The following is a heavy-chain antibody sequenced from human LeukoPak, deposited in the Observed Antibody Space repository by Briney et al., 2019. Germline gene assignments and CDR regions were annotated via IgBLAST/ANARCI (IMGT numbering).Heavy chain of an antibody. CDR3: ARNLDTSMNNDY. CDR2: IHFSGST. CDR1: DASISGYY. V-gene: IGHV4-59*08. J-gene: IGHJ4*02. Sequence: SETLSLTCTVSDASISGYYWSWIRQPPGKGLEWIGSIHFSGSTNYNPSLRSRVTISVDTSKNQLSLELSSVTAADTAVYYCARNLDTSMNNDYWGQGTLVTVSS. D-gene: IGHD5-18*01.